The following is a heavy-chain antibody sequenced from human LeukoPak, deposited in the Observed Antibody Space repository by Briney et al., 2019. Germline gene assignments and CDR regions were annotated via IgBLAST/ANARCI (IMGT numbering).Heavy chain of an antibody. CDR3: AREEIAAAGKNWFDP. CDR2: IYYSGST. V-gene: IGHV4-39*07. Sequence: PSETLSLTCSVSGGSISSSSYYWGWIRQPPGKGLEWIGTIYYSGSTYYNPSLKSRVTISVDTSKNQFSLKLSSVTAADTAVYYCAREEIAAAGKNWFDPWGQGTLVTVSS. CDR1: GGSISSSSYY. D-gene: IGHD6-13*01. J-gene: IGHJ5*02.